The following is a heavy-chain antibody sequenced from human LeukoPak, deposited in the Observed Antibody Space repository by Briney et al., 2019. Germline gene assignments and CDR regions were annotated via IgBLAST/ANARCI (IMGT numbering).Heavy chain of an antibody. J-gene: IGHJ4*02. CDR1: GGSISSYY. CDR2: IYTRGSA. Sequence: SETLSLTCTVSGGSISSYYWSWIRQPAGKGLEWIGRIYTRGSANYNPSLKSRVTISVDSSKNQFSLKLSSVTAADTAVYYCARGPRGEYYFDYWGQGTLVTVSS. V-gene: IGHV4-4*07. CDR3: ARGPRGEYYFDY. D-gene: IGHD3-10*01.